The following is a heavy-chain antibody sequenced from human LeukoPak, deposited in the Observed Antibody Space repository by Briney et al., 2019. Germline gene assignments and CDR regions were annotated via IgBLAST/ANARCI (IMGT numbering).Heavy chain of an antibody. D-gene: IGHD2-15*01. J-gene: IGHJ4*02. V-gene: IGHV4-4*07. Sequence: SETLSLTCTVSGGSFNIYYWNWIRQPAGKGLEWIGRIYTSGSTTYNPSLKSRVTISVDTSKNQFSLKLSSVTAADTAVYYCARGVVAAPQTFDYWGQGTLVAVSS. CDR3: ARGVVAAPQTFDY. CDR2: IYTSGST. CDR1: GGSFNIYY.